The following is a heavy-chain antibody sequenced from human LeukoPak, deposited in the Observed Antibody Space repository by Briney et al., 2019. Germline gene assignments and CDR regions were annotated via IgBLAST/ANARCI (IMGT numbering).Heavy chain of an antibody. V-gene: IGHV3-7*03. CDR1: GFSLSSHW. CDR3: ARNNGMDV. Sequence: GGSLRLSCAASGFSLSSHWMTWVREVPGRGPEWVANVNRDGSETYYLDSVKGRFTISKDNAKNSLYLQMNSLRAEDTALYHCARNNGMDVWGQGTTVIVSS. CDR2: VNRDGSET. J-gene: IGHJ6*02.